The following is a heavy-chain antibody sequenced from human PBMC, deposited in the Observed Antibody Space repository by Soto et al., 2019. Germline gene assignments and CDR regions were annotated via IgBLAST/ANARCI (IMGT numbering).Heavy chain of an antibody. Sequence: PGGSLRLSCAASGFTFSSSAMSWVRQAPGKGLEWVSAISGSGGSTYYADSVKGRFTISRDNSKNTLYLQMNSLRAEDTAVYYCAKIKGKHSSGPFDYWGQGTLVTVSS. J-gene: IGHJ4*02. V-gene: IGHV3-23*01. CDR2: ISGSGGST. CDR1: GFTFSSSA. CDR3: AKIKGKHSSGPFDY. D-gene: IGHD6-19*01.